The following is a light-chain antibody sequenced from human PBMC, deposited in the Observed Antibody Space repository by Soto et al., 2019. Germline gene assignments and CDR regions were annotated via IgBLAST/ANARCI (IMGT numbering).Light chain of an antibody. J-gene: IGKJ1*01. CDR3: QQYNYKWT. Sequence: DIQMTQSPSTLSASVGDRVTITCRASQSISSWLAWYQQKPGTAPKLLIYKASTLQRGVPSRFSGSGSGTEFTVTISSLQTDDSATYSSQQYNYKWTFGQWNKVEIK. CDR2: KAS. CDR1: QSISSW. V-gene: IGKV1-5*03.